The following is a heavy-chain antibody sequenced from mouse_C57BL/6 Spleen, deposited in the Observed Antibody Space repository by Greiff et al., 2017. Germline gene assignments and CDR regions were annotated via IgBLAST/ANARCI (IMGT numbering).Heavy chain of an antibody. D-gene: IGHD2-3*01. V-gene: IGHV5-16*01. J-gene: IGHJ2*01. CDR3: ARDQDGYYDY. CDR1: GFTFSDYY. Sequence: EVKLMESEGGLVQPGSSMKLSCTASGFTFSDYYMAWVRQVPEKGLEWVANINYDGSSTYYLDSLKSRFIISRDNAKNILYLQMSSLKSEDTATYYCARDQDGYYDYWGQGTTLTVSS. CDR2: INYDGSST.